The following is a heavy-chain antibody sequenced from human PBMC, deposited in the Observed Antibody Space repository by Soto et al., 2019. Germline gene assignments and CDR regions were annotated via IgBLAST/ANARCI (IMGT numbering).Heavy chain of an antibody. CDR3: ARALDYGDSPCSFDY. Sequence: QVQLVQSGAEVKKPRSSVKVYCKASGGTFSSYAISWVRQAPGQGLEWMGGIIPIFGTANYAQKFQGRVTITADESTSTAYMELSSLRSEDTAVYYCARALDYGDSPCSFDYWGQGALVIVSS. CDR2: IIPIFGTA. D-gene: IGHD4-17*01. CDR1: GGTFSSYA. J-gene: IGHJ4*02. V-gene: IGHV1-69*01.